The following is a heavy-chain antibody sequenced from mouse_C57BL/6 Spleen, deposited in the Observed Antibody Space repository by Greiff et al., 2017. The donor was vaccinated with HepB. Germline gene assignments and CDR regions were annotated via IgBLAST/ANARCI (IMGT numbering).Heavy chain of an antibody. CDR3: TRAYYSNYERYFDV. V-gene: IGHV14-1*01. CDR2: IDPEDGDT. D-gene: IGHD2-5*01. CDR1: GFNIKDYY. Sequence: DVQLQESGAELVRPGASVKLSCTASGFNIKDYYMHWVKQRPEQGLEWIGRIDPEDGDTEYAPKFQGKATMTADTSSNTAYLQLSSLTSEDTAVYYCTRAYYSNYERYFDVWGTGTTVTVSS. J-gene: IGHJ1*03.